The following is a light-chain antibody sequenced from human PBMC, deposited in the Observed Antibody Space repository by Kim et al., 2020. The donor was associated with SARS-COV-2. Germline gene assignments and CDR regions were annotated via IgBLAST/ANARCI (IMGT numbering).Light chain of an antibody. Sequence: SPGERATRSCRASQSVSSNLAWDQQKPGQAPRLLIYGASTRATGIPARFSGSGSGTEFTLTISSLQSEDFAVYYCQQYNNWPTWTFGQGTKVDIK. CDR3: QQYNNWPTWT. CDR1: QSVSSN. CDR2: GAS. J-gene: IGKJ1*01. V-gene: IGKV3-15*01.